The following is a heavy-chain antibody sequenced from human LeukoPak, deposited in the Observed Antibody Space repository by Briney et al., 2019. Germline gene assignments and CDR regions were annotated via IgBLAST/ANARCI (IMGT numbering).Heavy chain of an antibody. CDR1: GFTFSSYA. V-gene: IGHV3-30-3*01. CDR2: ISYDGSNK. Sequence: GGSLRLSCAASGFTFSSYALHWVRQAPGKGLEWVAVISYDGSNKYYADSVKGRFTISRDNSKNTLYLQMNSPRAEDTAVYYCARDRLFGGYYFDYWGQGTLVTVSS. CDR3: ARDRLFGGYYFDY. J-gene: IGHJ4*02. D-gene: IGHD3-22*01.